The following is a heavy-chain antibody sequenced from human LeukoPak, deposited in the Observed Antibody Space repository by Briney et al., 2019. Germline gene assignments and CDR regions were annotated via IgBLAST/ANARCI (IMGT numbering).Heavy chain of an antibody. V-gene: IGHV4-4*07. Sequence: SETLSLTCTVSGGSISSYYWSWIRQPAGKGLERIGRIYTSGSTNYNPSLKSRVTMSVDTSKNQFSLKLSSVTAADTAVYYCARDPGAPVFYGMDVWGQGTTVTVSS. CDR2: IYTSGST. D-gene: IGHD1-14*01. CDR1: GGSISSYY. J-gene: IGHJ6*02. CDR3: ARDPGAPVFYGMDV.